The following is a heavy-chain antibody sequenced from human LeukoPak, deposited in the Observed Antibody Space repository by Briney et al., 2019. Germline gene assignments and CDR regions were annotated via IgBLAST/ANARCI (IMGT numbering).Heavy chain of an antibody. V-gene: IGHV3-30*02. D-gene: IGHD6-13*01. CDR3: AKDIAAAGSIWFDP. J-gene: IGHJ5*02. Sequence: GGSLRLSCAASGFTFSSYGMSWVRQAPGKGLEWVAFIRYDGSNKYYADSVKGRFTISRDNSKNTLYLQMNSLRAEDTAVYYCAKDIAAAGSIWFDPWGQGTLVTVSS. CDR1: GFTFSSYG. CDR2: IRYDGSNK.